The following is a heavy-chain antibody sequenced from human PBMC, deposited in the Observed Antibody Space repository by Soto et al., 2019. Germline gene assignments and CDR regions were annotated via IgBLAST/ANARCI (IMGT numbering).Heavy chain of an antibody. J-gene: IGHJ4*02. V-gene: IGHV3-23*01. CDR2: IRGTGDTT. Sequence: GGSLRLSCVASGFTFSNYDMSWVRQAPGKGLEWVSGIRGTGDTTNYADSVKGRFTISRDNSKNTLYLQMNSLRAEDTAVYYCAKDYYGSGIYYKYLAPDYWGQGTLVTVSS. D-gene: IGHD3-10*01. CDR3: AKDYYGSGIYYKYLAPDY. CDR1: GFTFSNYD.